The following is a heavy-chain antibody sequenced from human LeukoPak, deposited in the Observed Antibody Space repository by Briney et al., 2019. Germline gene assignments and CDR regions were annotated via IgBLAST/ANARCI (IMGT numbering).Heavy chain of an antibody. D-gene: IGHD2-15*01. CDR3: ARAPYCIGGSCRFDY. J-gene: IGHJ4*02. Sequence: GGSLRLSCAVSGFTSSSYWMSWVRQAPGKGLEWVANIRQDGSEKYYVDSVKGRFTISRDNAKNSLYLQMNSLRAEDTAVYYCARAPYCIGGSCRFDYWGQGTLVTVSS. CDR1: GFTSSSYW. CDR2: IRQDGSEK. V-gene: IGHV3-7*03.